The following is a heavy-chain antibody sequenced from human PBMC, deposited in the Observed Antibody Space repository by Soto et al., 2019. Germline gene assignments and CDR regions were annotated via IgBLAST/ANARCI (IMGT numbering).Heavy chain of an antibody. CDR1: GLIFSDYH. Sequence: EVQLVESGGGLVQLGGSLRLSCAASGLIFSDYHMDWVRPAPGKGLEWVGRLRRKANSYTTEYAASVKGRFTISRDDSKNSLYMQMNSLKTEDTAVYYCAMLGGWSGGSNDMDVWGQWTTVTVSS. V-gene: IGHV3-72*01. D-gene: IGHD6-19*01. J-gene: IGHJ6*02. CDR3: AMLGGWSGGSNDMDV. CDR2: LRRKANSYTT.